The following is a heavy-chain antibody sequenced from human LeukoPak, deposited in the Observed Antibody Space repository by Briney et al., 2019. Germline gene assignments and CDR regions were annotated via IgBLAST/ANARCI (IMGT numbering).Heavy chain of an antibody. Sequence: PGGSLRLSCAASGFTFSNYAMTWVRQGPGKGLEWVSGISGSGDTTYYADSEKGRFTTSRDNFRNTLYLQMNSLTVADTAVYFCAREIFKAVAGYLDYWGQGILVTVSS. CDR3: AREIFKAVAGYLDY. V-gene: IGHV3-23*01. J-gene: IGHJ4*02. CDR1: GFTFSNYA. D-gene: IGHD6-19*01. CDR2: ISGSGDTT.